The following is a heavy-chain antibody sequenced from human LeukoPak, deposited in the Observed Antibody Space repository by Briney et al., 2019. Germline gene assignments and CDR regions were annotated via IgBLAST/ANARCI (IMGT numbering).Heavy chain of an antibody. CDR2: IYYSGST. CDR1: GGSISSSSYY. Sequence: PSETLSLTCTVSGGSISSSSYYWGWIRQPPGKGLEWIGSIYYSGSTYYNPSLKSRVTISVDTSKNQFSLKLSSVTAADTAVYYCARQGLRLKNLFDYWGQGTLVTVSS. D-gene: IGHD1-14*01. V-gene: IGHV4-39*01. J-gene: IGHJ4*02. CDR3: ARQGLRLKNLFDY.